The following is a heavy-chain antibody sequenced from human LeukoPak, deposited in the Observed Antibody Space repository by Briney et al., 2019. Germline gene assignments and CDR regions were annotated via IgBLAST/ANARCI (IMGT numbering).Heavy chain of an antibody. V-gene: IGHV4-61*01. CDR1: GGSVSSGSYY. D-gene: IGHD3-22*01. J-gene: IGHJ4*02. CDR3: AREGYYYDSSGPIDY. Sequence: SETLSLTCTVSGGSVSSGSYYWSWIRQPPGKGLEWIGYIYYSGSTNYNPSLKSRVTISVDTSKNQFSLKLSSVTAADTALYFCAREGYYYDSSGPIDYWGQGTRVTVSS. CDR2: IYYSGST.